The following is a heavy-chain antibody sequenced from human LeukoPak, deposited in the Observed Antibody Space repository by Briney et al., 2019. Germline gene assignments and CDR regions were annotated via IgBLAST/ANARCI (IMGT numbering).Heavy chain of an antibody. J-gene: IGHJ4*02. D-gene: IGHD4-11*01. CDR3: TKVRSGSSNWALRVFDY. Sequence: GGSLRLSCAVSGFTFSNEAMGWVRQLRGGGLEGVSTISPGGGTTYYAESMKGRFTISRDNSKSTLYLEMNSLRVEDTAVYYCTKVRSGSSNWALRVFDYWGQGALVIVSS. CDR1: GFTFSNEA. CDR2: ISPGGGTT. V-gene: IGHV3-23*01.